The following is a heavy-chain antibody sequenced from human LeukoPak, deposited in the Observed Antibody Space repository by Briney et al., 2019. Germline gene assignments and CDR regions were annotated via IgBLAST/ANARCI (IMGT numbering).Heavy chain of an antibody. Sequence: ASVNVSCKASGGTLRSYAISWVRQAPGQGGAWMGGIIPIFGAANYAQKFQGRVTITADKSTSTAYMELSSLRSEDTAVYYCARAGSEVPAALLKYYYMDVWGKGTTVTVSS. CDR1: GGTLRSYA. V-gene: IGHV1-69*06. D-gene: IGHD2-2*01. J-gene: IGHJ6*03. CDR2: IIPIFGAA. CDR3: ARAGSEVPAALLKYYYMDV.